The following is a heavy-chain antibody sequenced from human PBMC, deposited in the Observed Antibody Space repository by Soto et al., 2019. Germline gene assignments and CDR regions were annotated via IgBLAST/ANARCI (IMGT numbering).Heavy chain of an antibody. CDR1: GGSISSYY. D-gene: IGHD2-2*01. V-gene: IGHV4-59*08. Sequence: PSETLSLTCTVSGGSISSYYWSWIRHPPGKGLEWIGYIYYSGSTNYNPSLKSRVTISVDTSKNQFSLKLSSVTAADTAVYYCARPRCSSTSCYENWFDPWGQGTLVTVS. CDR3: ARPRCSSTSCYENWFDP. CDR2: IYYSGST. J-gene: IGHJ5*02.